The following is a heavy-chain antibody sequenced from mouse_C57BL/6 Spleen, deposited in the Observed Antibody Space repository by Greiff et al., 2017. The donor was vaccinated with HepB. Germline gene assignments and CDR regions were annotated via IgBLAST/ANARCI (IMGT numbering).Heavy chain of an antibody. V-gene: IGHV5-17*01. CDR3: ARDRPVVRTGAMDY. J-gene: IGHJ4*01. D-gene: IGHD1-1*01. Sequence: EVMLVESGGGLVKPGGSLKLSCAASGFTFSDYGMHWVRQAPEKGLEWVAYISSGSSTIYYADTVKGRFTMSRDNAKNTLFLQMTSLRSEDTAMYYCARDRPVVRTGAMDYWGQGTSVTVSS. CDR1: GFTFSDYG. CDR2: ISSGSSTI.